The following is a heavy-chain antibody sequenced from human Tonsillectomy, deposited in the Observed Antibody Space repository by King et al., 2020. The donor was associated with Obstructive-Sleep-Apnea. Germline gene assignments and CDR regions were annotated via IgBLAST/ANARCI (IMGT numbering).Heavy chain of an antibody. CDR1: GYSISSGYY. D-gene: IGHD4-17*01. Sequence: VQLQESGPGLVKASETLSLTCTVSGYSISSGYYWGWIRQPPGKGLEWIGSVYHSGSTYYNLSLKSRVTMSVDTSKNQFSLNLTSVTAADAAMYYCARGGLNDYGDYGVFVYWGQGTLVTVSS. J-gene: IGHJ4*02. CDR3: ARGGLNDYGDYGVFVY. CDR2: VYHSGST. V-gene: IGHV4-38-2*02.